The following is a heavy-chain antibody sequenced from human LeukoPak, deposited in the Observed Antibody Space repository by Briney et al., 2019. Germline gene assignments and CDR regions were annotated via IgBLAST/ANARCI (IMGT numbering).Heavy chain of an antibody. CDR3: ARDSWEMATMGLGF. CDR2: ISGGGTTI. J-gene: IGHJ4*02. D-gene: IGHD5-24*01. CDR1: GFIFSDYY. Sequence: GGSLRLSCAASGFIFSDYYMSWIRQAPGKGLEWISYISGGGTTIYYADSVKGRFTISRDNTKSSLYLHMSGLRAEDTAMYYCARDSWEMATMGLGFWGQGALVTVSS. V-gene: IGHV3-11*01.